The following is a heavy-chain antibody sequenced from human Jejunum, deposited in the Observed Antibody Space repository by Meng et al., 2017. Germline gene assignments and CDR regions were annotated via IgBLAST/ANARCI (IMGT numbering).Heavy chain of an antibody. CDR1: GFTFSSYE. CDR2: ISNSGSTT. J-gene: IGHJ3*02. Sequence: GESLKISCAASGFTFSSYEMNWVRQAPGKGLEWVSYISNSGSTTYYPDSVKGRFTISRDTAKNSLYLQMNSLRAEDTGVYYCAREVPGSGPAFDIWGQGTTVTVSS. CDR3: AREVPGSGPAFDI. D-gene: IGHD7-27*01. V-gene: IGHV3-48*03.